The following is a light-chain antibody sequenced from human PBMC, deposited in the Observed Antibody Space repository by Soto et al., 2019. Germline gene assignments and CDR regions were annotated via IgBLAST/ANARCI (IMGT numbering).Light chain of an antibody. J-gene: IGKJ5*01. CDR3: HQYNSYSVT. CDR1: QSIVRW. CDR2: DAS. Sequence: DFQMTQSPSTLSASVGDRVTITCRASQSIVRWLAWYQHQPGKAPKLLIYDASIWQSGVPARFSGSGYGTEFTLTISSLQPDDSATYYCHQYNSYSVTFGQGTRVEIK. V-gene: IGKV1-5*01.